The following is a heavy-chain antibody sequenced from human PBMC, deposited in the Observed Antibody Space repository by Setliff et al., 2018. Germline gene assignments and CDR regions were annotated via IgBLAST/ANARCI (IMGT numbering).Heavy chain of an antibody. CDR3: AKSTRGSLYAFDI. V-gene: IGHV3-74*01. J-gene: IGHJ3*02. CDR1: GFTFSSYW. D-gene: IGHD3-10*01. Sequence: PGGSLRLSCAASGFTFSSYWMHWVRQAPGKGLVWVSRINSDGSSTSYADSVKGRFTISRDNAKNTLYLQMNSLRAEDTAVYYCAKSTRGSLYAFDIWGQGTMVTVSS. CDR2: INSDGSST.